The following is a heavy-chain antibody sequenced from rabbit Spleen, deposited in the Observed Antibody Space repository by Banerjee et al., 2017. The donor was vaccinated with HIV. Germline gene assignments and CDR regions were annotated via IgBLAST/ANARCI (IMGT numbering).Heavy chain of an antibody. D-gene: IGHD8-1*01. Sequence: QEQLVESGGGLVKPEGSLKLSCTASGFSFSNKAVMCWVRQAPGKGLEWIACMYSNSGSTYYASWAKGRFTMSKTSSTTVTLQMTSLTAADTATYFCARGAIGNNYWRLNLWGPGTLVT. CDR2: MYSNSGST. V-gene: IGHV1S45*01. CDR3: ARGAIGNNYWRLNL. CDR1: GFSFSNKAV. J-gene: IGHJ3*01.